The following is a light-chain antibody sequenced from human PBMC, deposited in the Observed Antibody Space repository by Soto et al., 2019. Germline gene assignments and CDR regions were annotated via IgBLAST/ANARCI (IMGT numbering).Light chain of an antibody. CDR3: QQYGSSST. Sequence: EIVLTQSPGTLSLSPGERATLSCRASQSVSSSYLAWYQQKQGQAPRLLIYGASSRATGIPDRFSGSGSGTDFTLTISRLEPEDFAVYYCQQYGSSSTFGQGTRLEIK. J-gene: IGKJ5*01. V-gene: IGKV3-20*01. CDR2: GAS. CDR1: QSVSSSY.